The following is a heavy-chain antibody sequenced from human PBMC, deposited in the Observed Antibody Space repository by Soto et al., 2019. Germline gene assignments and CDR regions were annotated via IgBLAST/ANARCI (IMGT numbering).Heavy chain of an antibody. J-gene: IGHJ4*02. CDR3: ARDYGTGIAAAGTPGY. CDR1: GFTFTHYA. CDR2: ISYDGSDK. Sequence: GGSLRLSCAASGFTFTHYAMHWVRQAPGKGLEWVALISYDGSDKYYADSVKGRFTISRDNSKNTMSLQMNSLSAEDTAVYYCARDYGTGIAAAGTPGYWGQGTLVTVSS. V-gene: IGHV3-30-3*01. D-gene: IGHD6-13*01.